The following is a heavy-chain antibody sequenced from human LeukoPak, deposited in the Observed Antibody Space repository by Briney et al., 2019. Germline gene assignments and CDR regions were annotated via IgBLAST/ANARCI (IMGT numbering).Heavy chain of an antibody. CDR3: ARQDTAMVLGIDN. CDR2: IYSGGST. Sequence: PGGSLRLSCAASGFTVSSNYMSWVRQAPGKGLEWVSVIYSGGSTYYADSVKGRFTISRDNSKNSLYLQMNSLRAEDTAVYYCARQDTAMVLGIDNWGQGTLVTVSS. CDR1: GFTVSSNY. J-gene: IGHJ4*02. V-gene: IGHV3-66*04. D-gene: IGHD5-18*01.